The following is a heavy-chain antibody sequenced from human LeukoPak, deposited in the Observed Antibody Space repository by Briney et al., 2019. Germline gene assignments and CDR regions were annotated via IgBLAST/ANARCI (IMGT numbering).Heavy chain of an antibody. D-gene: IGHD3-3*01. CDR2: IYSGGST. V-gene: IGHV3-66*01. Sequence: GGSLRLSCSASGFTVSSNYMSWVRQAPGKGLEWGSVIYSGGSTYYADSVKGRFTISRDNSKNTLYLKMNSLRAEDTAVYYCARDSLEWSPYYYGMDVWGQGTTVTVSS. CDR3: ARDSLEWSPYYYGMDV. CDR1: GFTVSSNY. J-gene: IGHJ6*02.